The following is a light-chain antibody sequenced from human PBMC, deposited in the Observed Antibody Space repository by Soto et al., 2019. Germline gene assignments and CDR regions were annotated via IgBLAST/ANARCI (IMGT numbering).Light chain of an antibody. CDR2: DVS. Sequence: QSALTQAASVSGSPGQSITISCTGTSSDIGDYDYVSWYQQHPGKAPKLMIYDVSNRPSGVSNRFSGSKSGNTASLTISGLQAEDEAHYYCSSYTISSTVVFGGGTKLTVL. CDR3: SSYTISSTVV. J-gene: IGLJ2*01. V-gene: IGLV2-14*03. CDR1: SSDIGDYDY.